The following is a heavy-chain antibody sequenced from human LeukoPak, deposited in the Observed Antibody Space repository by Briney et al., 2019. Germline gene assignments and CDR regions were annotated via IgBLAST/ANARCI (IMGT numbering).Heavy chain of an antibody. V-gene: IGHV4-39*01. D-gene: IGHD3-3*01. CDR2: IYCSGST. Sequence: SETLSLTCTVSGGSISSSSYYWGWIRQPPGKGLEWIGSIYCSGSTYYNPSLKSRVTISVDTSKNQFSLKLSSVTAADTAVYYCARYWRSLDYFDYWGQGTLVTVSS. CDR1: GGSISSSSYY. CDR3: ARYWRSLDYFDY. J-gene: IGHJ4*02.